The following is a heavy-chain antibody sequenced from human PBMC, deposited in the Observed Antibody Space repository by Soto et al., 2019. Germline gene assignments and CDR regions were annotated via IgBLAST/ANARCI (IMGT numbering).Heavy chain of an antibody. J-gene: IGHJ5*02. Sequence: PSETLSLTCTVSGGSISSYYWSWIRQPPGKGLEWIGYIYYSGSTYYNPSLKSRVTISVDTSKNQFSLKLSSVTAADTAVYYCARYSSGWTGNWFDPWGQGTLVTVSS. D-gene: IGHD6-19*01. CDR3: ARYSSGWTGNWFDP. V-gene: IGHV4-59*12. CDR2: IYYSGST. CDR1: GGSISSYY.